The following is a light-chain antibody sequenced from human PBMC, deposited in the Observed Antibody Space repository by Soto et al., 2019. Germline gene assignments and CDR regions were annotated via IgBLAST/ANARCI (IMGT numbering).Light chain of an antibody. CDR1: SSNIGNNY. Sequence: QSVLTQPPSVSAAPGQKVTISCSGSSSNIGNNYVSWYQQLPGTAPKLLIYDNNKRPSGIPDRFSGSKSGTSATLGITGLQPWDWADYYCGTWDYSLSAGVFGTGTKLTVL. CDR2: DNN. J-gene: IGLJ1*01. CDR3: GTWDYSLSAGV. V-gene: IGLV1-51*01.